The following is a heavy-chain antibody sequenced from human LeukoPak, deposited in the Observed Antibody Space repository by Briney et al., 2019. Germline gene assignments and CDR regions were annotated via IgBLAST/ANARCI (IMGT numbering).Heavy chain of an antibody. CDR3: ARDGEDIVVVVAATMFDY. V-gene: IGHV3-21*01. CDR1: GFTFSSYS. J-gene: IGHJ4*02. Sequence: GGSLRLSCAASGFTFSSYSMNWVRQAPGKGLEWVSSISSSSSYIYYADSVKGRFTNSRDNAKNSLYLQMNSLRAEDTAVYYCARDGEDIVVVVAATMFDYWGQGTLVTVSS. CDR2: ISSSSSYI. D-gene: IGHD2-15*01.